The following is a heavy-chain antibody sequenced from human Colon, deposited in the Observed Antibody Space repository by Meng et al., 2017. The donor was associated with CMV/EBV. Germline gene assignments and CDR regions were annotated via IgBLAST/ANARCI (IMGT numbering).Heavy chain of an antibody. CDR1: GGSINSGDYY. Sequence: SETLSLTCTVSGGSINSGDYYWAWIRQSPGKGLEWIGYIHHSGNTFYNPSLKSRVTISVDMPNKHFSLNLRPVTAADTAVYYCARENSTSTGGFDFWGQGTLVTVSS. V-gene: IGHV4-30-4*08. CDR2: IHHSGNT. CDR3: ARENSTSTGGFDF. J-gene: IGHJ4*02. D-gene: IGHD2-2*01.